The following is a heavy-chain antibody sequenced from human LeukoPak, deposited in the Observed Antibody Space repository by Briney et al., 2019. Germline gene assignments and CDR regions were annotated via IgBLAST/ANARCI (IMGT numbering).Heavy chain of an antibody. Sequence: GGSLRLSCAASGFTFSSYAMSWVRQAPGKGLEWVSAISGSGGSTYYADSVKGRFTISRDNSKNTLYLQMNSLRAEDTAVYYCAKDQGNYDILTGYYNWFDPWGQGTLVTVS. CDR1: GFTFSSYA. CDR2: ISGSGGST. D-gene: IGHD3-9*01. J-gene: IGHJ5*02. V-gene: IGHV3-23*01. CDR3: AKDQGNYDILTGYYNWFDP.